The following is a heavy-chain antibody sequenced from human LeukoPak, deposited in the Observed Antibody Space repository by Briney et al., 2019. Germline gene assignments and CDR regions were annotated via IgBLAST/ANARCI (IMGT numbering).Heavy chain of an antibody. V-gene: IGHV3-20*04. CDR2: INWNGGST. Sequence: GESLKISCAASGFTFDDYDMSWVRQAPGKGLEWVSGINWNGGSTGYADSVKGRFTISRDNAKNSLYLQMNSLRAEDTALYYCARDGLVDTPMGAGYWGQGTLVTVSS. CDR1: GFTFDDYD. D-gene: IGHD5-18*01. CDR3: ARDGLVDTPMGAGY. J-gene: IGHJ4*02.